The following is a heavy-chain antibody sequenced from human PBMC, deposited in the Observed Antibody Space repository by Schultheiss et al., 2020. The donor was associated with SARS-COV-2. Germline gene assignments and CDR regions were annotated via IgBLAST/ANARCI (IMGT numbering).Heavy chain of an antibody. CDR3: ARSGRVAARPGGRYYYYYGMDF. CDR2: IWYDGSNK. CDR1: GFTFSSYG. V-gene: IGHV3-33*08. Sequence: GGSLRLSCAASGFTFSSYGMHWVRQAPGKGLEWVAAIWYDGSNKYYADSVKGRFTISRDNSKNTLYLQMNSLRDKDTAVYYCARSGRVAARPGGRYYYYYGMDFWGQGTTVTVSS. D-gene: IGHD6-6*01. J-gene: IGHJ6*02.